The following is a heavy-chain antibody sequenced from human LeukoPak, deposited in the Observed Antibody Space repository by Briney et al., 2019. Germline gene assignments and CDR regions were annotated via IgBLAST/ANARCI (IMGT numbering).Heavy chain of an antibody. J-gene: IGHJ4*02. V-gene: IGHV1-2*02. CDR1: GYTFTGYY. CDR3: AREQWGYSSGCFDY. Sequence: ASVKVSCKASGYTFTGYYMHWVRQAPGQGLEWMGWINPNSGGTNYAQKFQGRVTMTRDTSISTAHMELSRLRSDDTAVYYCAREQWGYSSGCFDYWGQGTLVTVSS. D-gene: IGHD6-19*01. CDR2: INPNSGGT.